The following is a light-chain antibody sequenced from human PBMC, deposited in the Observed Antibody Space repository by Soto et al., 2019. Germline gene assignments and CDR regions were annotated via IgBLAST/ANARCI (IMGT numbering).Light chain of an antibody. J-gene: IGKJ1*01. CDR1: QSISTW. CDR2: KAS. V-gene: IGKV1-5*03. CDR3: QQYNSYRA. Sequence: DLQMTQSPSTLSASVVDRVNITCRASQSISTWLAWHQQKPRKAPKLLISKASSLESGVPSRFSGSGSGTEFTLTISSLQPDDSATYYCQQYNSYRAFGQGTKVDIK.